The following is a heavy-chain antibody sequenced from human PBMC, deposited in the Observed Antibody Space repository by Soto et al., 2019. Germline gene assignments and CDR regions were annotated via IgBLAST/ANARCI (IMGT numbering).Heavy chain of an antibody. CDR3: ARDLPPFDWLSYYYYCYGMDV. V-gene: IGHV1-18*04. J-gene: IGHJ6*02. CDR2: ISAYNGNT. CDR1: GYTFTSYG. Sequence: ASVKVSCKASGYTFTSYGISWVRQAPGQGLEWMGWISAYNGNTNYAQKLQGRVTMTTDTSTSTAYMELRSLRSDDTAVYYCARDLPPFDWLSYYYYCYGMDVWGQGTTVTVSS. D-gene: IGHD3-9*01.